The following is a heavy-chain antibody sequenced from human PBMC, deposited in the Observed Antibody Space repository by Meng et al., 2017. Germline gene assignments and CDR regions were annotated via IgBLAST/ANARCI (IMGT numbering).Heavy chain of an antibody. Sequence: SVKVSCKASGGTFSSYAISWVRQAPGQGLEWMGGIIPIFGTANYAQKFQGRVTITTDESTSTAYMELSSLRSEDTAVYYCARVDGGRYGTKGYYYGMDAWGQGTTVTVSS. V-gene: IGHV1-69*05. D-gene: IGHD4/OR15-4a*01. CDR2: IIPIFGTA. CDR1: GGTFSSYA. CDR3: ARVDGGRYGTKGYYYGMDA. J-gene: IGHJ6*02.